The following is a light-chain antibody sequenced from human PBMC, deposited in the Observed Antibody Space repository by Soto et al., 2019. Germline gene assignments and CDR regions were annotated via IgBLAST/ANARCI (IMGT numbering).Light chain of an antibody. Sequence: QSALTQPASVSGSPGQSITISCTGTSSDVGSYNLVSWYQQHPGKAPKLMIYEGSKRPSGVSNRFSGSKSGNTASLTISGRQAADEADYYCCSYAGSSTHVVFGGGTKLTVL. V-gene: IGLV2-23*01. CDR1: SSDVGSYNL. J-gene: IGLJ2*01. CDR2: EGS. CDR3: CSYAGSSTHVV.